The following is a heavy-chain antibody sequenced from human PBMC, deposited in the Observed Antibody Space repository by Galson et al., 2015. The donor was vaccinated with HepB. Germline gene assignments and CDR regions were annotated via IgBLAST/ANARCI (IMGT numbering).Heavy chain of an antibody. Sequence: LRLSCAASGFTLSNAWMSWVRQAPGKGLEWVGRIKSRTDDGTTDYAAPVKGRFTISRDDSKNTLYLQMNSLKTEDTAVYYCTTKNYYSNFVVTYWGQGTLVTVSS. CDR2: IKSRTDDGTT. D-gene: IGHD4-11*01. CDR1: GFTLSNAW. CDR3: TTKNYYSNFVVTY. V-gene: IGHV3-15*01. J-gene: IGHJ4*02.